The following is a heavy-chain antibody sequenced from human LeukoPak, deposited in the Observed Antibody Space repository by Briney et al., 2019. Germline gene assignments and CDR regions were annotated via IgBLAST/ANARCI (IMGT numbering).Heavy chain of an antibody. D-gene: IGHD3-22*01. J-gene: IGHJ4*02. Sequence: PGGSLRLSCAASGFSISTYWMSWVRQAPGKGLEWVANIKQDGSEKYYVDSVKGRFTISRDNAKNSLYLQMNSLRAEDTAVYYCAREGDSSGYYQFDYWGQGTLVTVSS. CDR2: IKQDGSEK. CDR3: AREGDSSGYYQFDY. CDR1: GFSISTYW. V-gene: IGHV3-7*01.